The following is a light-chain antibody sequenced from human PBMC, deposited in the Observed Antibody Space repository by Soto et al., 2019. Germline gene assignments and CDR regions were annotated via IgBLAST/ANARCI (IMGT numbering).Light chain of an antibody. V-gene: IGLV2-14*01. J-gene: IGLJ2*01. CDR2: DVS. CDR3: SSYSSSSTLGV. CDR1: SSDVGAYNY. Sequence: QSALTQPASVSASPGQSITISCTGTSSDVGAYNYVSWYQQHPGKAPKLVIYDVSSRPSGVSNRFSGSKSGNTASLTISGLQAEDEADYYCSSYSSSSTLGVFGGGTKLTVL.